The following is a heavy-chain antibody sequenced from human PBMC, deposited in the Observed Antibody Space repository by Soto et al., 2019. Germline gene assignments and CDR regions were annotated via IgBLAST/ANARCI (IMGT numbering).Heavy chain of an antibody. J-gene: IGHJ6*02. V-gene: IGHV3-23*01. Sequence: GGSLRLSCAASGFTFSSYAMSWVRQAPGKGLEWVSTISGSGSSTYYADSVKGRFTISRDNSKNTLFLQMNSLRAEDTAVYYCARYILTGYYYYYYGMDVWGQGTTVTVSS. CDR1: GFTFSSYA. CDR3: ARYILTGYYYYYYGMDV. D-gene: IGHD3-9*01. CDR2: ISGSGSST.